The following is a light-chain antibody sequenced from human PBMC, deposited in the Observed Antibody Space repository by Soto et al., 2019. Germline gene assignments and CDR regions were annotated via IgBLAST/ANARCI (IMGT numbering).Light chain of an antibody. CDR1: SSDVGGYNY. CDR2: EVS. CDR3: SSYTSSSNPLV. V-gene: IGLV2-14*01. Sequence: QSALTQPASVSGSPGRSITISCTGTSSDVGGYNYVSWYQQHPGKAPKLMIYEVSNRPSGVSNRFSGSKSGNTASLTISGLQAEEEADYYCSSYTSSSNPLVFGTATKVTV. J-gene: IGLJ1*01.